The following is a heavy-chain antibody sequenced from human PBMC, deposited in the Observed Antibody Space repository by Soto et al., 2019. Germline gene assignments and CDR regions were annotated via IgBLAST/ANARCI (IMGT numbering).Heavy chain of an antibody. J-gene: IGHJ6*02. Sequence: QVQLVESGGGVVQPGRSLRLSCAASGFTFSSYGMHWVRQAPGKGLEWVAVIWYDGSNKYYADSVKGRFTISRDNSKNTLDLQMNSLRAEDTAVYYCARDGRDSSSWANYYYYGMDVWGQGTTVTVSS. V-gene: IGHV3-33*01. CDR1: GFTFSSYG. D-gene: IGHD6-13*01. CDR2: IWYDGSNK. CDR3: ARDGRDSSSWANYYYYGMDV.